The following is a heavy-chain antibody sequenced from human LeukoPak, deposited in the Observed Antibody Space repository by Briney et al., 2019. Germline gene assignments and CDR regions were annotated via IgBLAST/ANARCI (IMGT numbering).Heavy chain of an antibody. Sequence: GASVKVSCKASAYTFTGYYMHWVRQAPGQGLECMGWINPVSGDTHYAQKFQGRVTMTRDTSISTAYMELRRLRSDDTAVYYCARDAPTVTTFDYWGQGTLVTVSS. CDR1: AYTFTGYY. D-gene: IGHD4-17*01. J-gene: IGHJ4*02. V-gene: IGHV1-2*02. CDR2: INPVSGDT. CDR3: ARDAPTVTTFDY.